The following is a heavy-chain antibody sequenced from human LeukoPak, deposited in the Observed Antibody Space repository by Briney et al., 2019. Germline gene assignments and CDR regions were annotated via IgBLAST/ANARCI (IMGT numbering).Heavy chain of an antibody. J-gene: IGHJ4*02. CDR3: ARSGYCSSTSCYAVDYFDY. Sequence: PSETLSLTCTVSGGSISSYYWSWIRQPAGKGLEWIGRIYTSGSTNYNPSLKSRVTISVDKSKNQFSLKLSSVTAADTAVYYCARSGYCSSTSCYAVDYFDYWAREPWSPSPQ. CDR1: GGSISSYY. CDR2: IYTSGST. D-gene: IGHD2-2*01. V-gene: IGHV4-4*07.